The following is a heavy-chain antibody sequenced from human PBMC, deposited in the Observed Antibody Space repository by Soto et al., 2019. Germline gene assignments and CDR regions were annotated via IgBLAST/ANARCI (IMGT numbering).Heavy chain of an antibody. J-gene: IGHJ4*02. V-gene: IGHV4-39*01. CDR3: ARHAEWTGTANGFDY. D-gene: IGHD1-1*01. CDR1: GGSISSSSYY. Sequence: SETLSLTCTVSGGSISSSSYYWGWIRQPPGKGLEWIGSIYYSGSTYYNPSLKSRVTISVDTSKNQFSLKLSSVTAADTAVYYCARHAEWTGTANGFDYWGQGTLVTVSS. CDR2: IYYSGST.